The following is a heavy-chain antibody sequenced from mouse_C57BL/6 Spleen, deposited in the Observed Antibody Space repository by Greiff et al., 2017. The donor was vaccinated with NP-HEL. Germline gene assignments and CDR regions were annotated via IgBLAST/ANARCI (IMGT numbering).Heavy chain of an antibody. V-gene: IGHV1-82*01. CDR3: ARGGYYDYDDGDFDY. CDR2: IYPGDGDT. D-gene: IGHD2-4*01. Sequence: QVQLQQSGPELVKPGASVKISCKASGYAFSSSWMNWVKQRPGKGLEWIGRIYPGDGDTNYNGKFKGKATLTADKSSSTAYMQLSSLTSEDSAVYFCARGGYYDYDDGDFDYWGQGTTLTVSS. CDR1: GYAFSSSW. J-gene: IGHJ2*01.